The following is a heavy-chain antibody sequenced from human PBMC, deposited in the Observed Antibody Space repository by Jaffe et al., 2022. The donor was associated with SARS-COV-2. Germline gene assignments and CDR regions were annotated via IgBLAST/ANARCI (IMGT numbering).Heavy chain of an antibody. D-gene: IGHD2-15*01. CDR3: TTFLIGGIWNWFDP. V-gene: IGHV3-15*01. CDR1: GFTFSNAW. Sequence: EVQLVESGGGLVKPGGSLRLSCAASGFTFSNAWMSWVRQAPGKGLEWVGRIKSKTDGGTTDYAAPVKGRFTISRDDSKNTLYLQMNSLKTEDTAVYYCTTFLIGGIWNWFDPWGQGTLVTVSS. CDR2: IKSKTDGGTT. J-gene: IGHJ5*02.